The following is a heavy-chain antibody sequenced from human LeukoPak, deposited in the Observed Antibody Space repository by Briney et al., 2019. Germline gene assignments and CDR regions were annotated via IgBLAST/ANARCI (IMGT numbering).Heavy chain of an antibody. CDR3: ARDGYSGYDDAFDI. V-gene: IGHV3-30-3*01. Sequence: RAGRSLRLSCAASGFTFSSYAMHWVRQAPGKGLEWVAVISYDGSNKYYADSVKGRFTISRDNSKNTLYLQMNSLRAEDTAVYYCARDGYSGYDDAFDIWGQGTMVTVSS. CDR2: ISYDGSNK. D-gene: IGHD5-12*01. CDR1: GFTFSSYA. J-gene: IGHJ3*02.